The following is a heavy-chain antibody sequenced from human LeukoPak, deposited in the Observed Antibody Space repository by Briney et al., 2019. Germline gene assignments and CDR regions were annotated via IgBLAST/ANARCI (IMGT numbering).Heavy chain of an antibody. CDR3: ARLYSSSSAFDY. V-gene: IGHV1-18*01. D-gene: IGHD6-6*01. J-gene: IGHJ4*02. CDR1: GYTFTSYG. Sequence: ASVKVPCKASGYTFTSYGISWVRQAPGQGLEWMGWISAYNGNTNYAQKLQGRVTMTTDTSTSTAYMELRGLRSDDTAVYYCARLYSSSSAFDYWGQGTLVTVSS. CDR2: ISAYNGNT.